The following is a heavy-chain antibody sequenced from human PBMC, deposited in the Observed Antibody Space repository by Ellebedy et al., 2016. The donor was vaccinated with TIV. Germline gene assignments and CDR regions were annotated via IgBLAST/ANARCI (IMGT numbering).Heavy chain of an antibody. CDR3: VRDGRIGLCSSTSCYFDQ. D-gene: IGHD2-2*01. CDR2: IKEDGSEK. V-gene: IGHV3-7*03. CDR1: GFTFSGYW. Sequence: PGGSLRLSCAASGFTFSGYWMTWVRQAPGKGLEWVANIKEDGSEKYFEDSVKGRFTISRDNAKNSLYLHMNSRRVEDTAVYHCVRDGRIGLCSSTSCYFDQWGQGTLVTVSP. J-gene: IGHJ4*02.